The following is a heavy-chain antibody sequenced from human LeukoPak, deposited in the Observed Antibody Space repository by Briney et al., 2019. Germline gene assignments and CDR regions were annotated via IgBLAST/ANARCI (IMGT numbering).Heavy chain of an antibody. D-gene: IGHD3-10*01. CDR1: GFTLSNYE. J-gene: IGHJ4*02. Sequence: GGSLRLSCAASGFTLSNYEMNWVRQAPGKGLEWVSYISSDSRTIYYADSVKGRFTISRDNAKNSLYLQMKSLRDEDTAVYYCARYGSGTSYITNYFDYWGQGTLVTVSS. V-gene: IGHV3-48*02. CDR2: ISSDSRTI. CDR3: ARYGSGTSYITNYFDY.